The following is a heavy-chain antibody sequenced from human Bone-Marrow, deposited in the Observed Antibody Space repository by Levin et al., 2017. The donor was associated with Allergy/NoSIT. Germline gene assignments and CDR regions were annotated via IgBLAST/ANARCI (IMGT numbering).Heavy chain of an antibody. Sequence: PGGSLRLSCAASGFSFSDYYMDWVRQAPGKGLEWVGRARNKANSYTTEHAASVKGRFTVSRDDSKNSVYLQMNSLETEDTAVYYCHSLCRGGCPNEYWGQGTLVTVSS. CDR3: HSLCRGGCPNEY. D-gene: IGHD1-1*01. V-gene: IGHV3-72*01. J-gene: IGHJ4*02. CDR1: GFSFSDYY. CDR2: ARNKANSYTT.